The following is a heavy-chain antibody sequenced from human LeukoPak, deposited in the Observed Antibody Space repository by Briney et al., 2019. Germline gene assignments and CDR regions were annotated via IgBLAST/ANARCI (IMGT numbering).Heavy chain of an antibody. CDR3: ARDTEKSPVY. CDR2: ISSDASGA. J-gene: IGHJ4*02. Sequence: GGSLRISCAASGFIFRSYWMHWVRQVPGKGLVWVSGISSDASGATYADSVKGRFTISRDNAKNTLYLQMNSLRAEDTAVYYCARDTEKSPVYWGQGPLVTVSS. D-gene: IGHD4-11*01. V-gene: IGHV3-74*01. CDR1: GFIFRSYW.